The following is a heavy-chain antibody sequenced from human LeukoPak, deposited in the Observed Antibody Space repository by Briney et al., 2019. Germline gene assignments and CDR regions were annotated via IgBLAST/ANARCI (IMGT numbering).Heavy chain of an antibody. Sequence: GGSLRLSCAASGFTFDAHAMNWVRQTPGKGLEWVSLISADGANRLYADSVRGRFTISRDNTINSLFLQMNSLRSEDTAWYYCAKRSESPHNFDYWGQGSLVTVSS. J-gene: IGHJ4*02. CDR3: AKRSESPHNFDY. CDR2: ISADGANR. CDR1: GFTFDAHA. V-gene: IGHV3-43*02. D-gene: IGHD1-14*01.